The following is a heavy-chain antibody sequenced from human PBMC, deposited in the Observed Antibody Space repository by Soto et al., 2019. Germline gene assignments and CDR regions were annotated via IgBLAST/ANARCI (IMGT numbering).Heavy chain of an antibody. CDR1: VVSFSSYA. J-gene: IGHJ4*02. CDR2: ISRNGENT. D-gene: IGHD3-3*01. V-gene: IGHV3-23*01. Sequence: QPGGSMQLSCAASVVSFSSYAMSGARQAPGTGLEWVSSISRNGENTFYGDSVKGRITIPRDNSKNTLYLQMNNLRAEDTAVYYCARPPGTYAFPYYFDSSGQGTLLTGSS. CDR3: ARPPGTYAFPYYFDS.